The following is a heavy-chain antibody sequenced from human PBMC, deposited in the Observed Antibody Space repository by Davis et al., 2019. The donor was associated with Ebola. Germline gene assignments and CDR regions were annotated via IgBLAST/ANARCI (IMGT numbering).Heavy chain of an antibody. CDR3: ARELPYSSGGHNLYGLDV. V-gene: IGHV3-13*01. D-gene: IGHD3-22*01. Sequence: GGSLRLSCAASGFTLSYYDSHWVRQFPGEGLEWVSAIGRADDTYYAGSVKGRFTISRDDAKNTLYLQMNGLRVGDTAVYYCARELPYSSGGHNLYGLDVWGKGTTVTVSS. CDR1: GFTLSYYD. J-gene: IGHJ6*04. CDR2: IGRADDT.